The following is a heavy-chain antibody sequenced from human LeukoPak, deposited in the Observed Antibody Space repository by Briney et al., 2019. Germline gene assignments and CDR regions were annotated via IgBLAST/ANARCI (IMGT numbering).Heavy chain of an antibody. J-gene: IGHJ5*02. CDR2: IYTSGST. D-gene: IGHD3-16*02. V-gene: IGHV4-4*07. Sequence: SETLSLTCTVSGGSISSYYWSWIRQPAGKGLEWIGRIYTSGSTNYNPSLKSRVTMSVDTSKNQFSLKLSSVIAADTAVYYCAREEEAEDDLTFGGVIVPNWFDPWGQGTLVTVSS. CDR3: AREEEAEDDLTFGGVIVPNWFDP. CDR1: GGSISSYY.